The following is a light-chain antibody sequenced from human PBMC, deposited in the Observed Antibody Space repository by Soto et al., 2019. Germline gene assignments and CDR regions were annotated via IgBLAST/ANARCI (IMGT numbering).Light chain of an antibody. V-gene: IGKV3-20*01. J-gene: IGKJ1*01. CDR1: QSVSSNF. Sequence: EIVLTQSPGTQSLSPGERATLSCRASQSVSSNFVAWYQQKPGQAPRLLIFGASSRATGIPDRFSGSGSGTDFTLTINRLEPEDFAVYYCQQYGGMWTFGQGTKVDIK. CDR3: QQYGGMWT. CDR2: GAS.